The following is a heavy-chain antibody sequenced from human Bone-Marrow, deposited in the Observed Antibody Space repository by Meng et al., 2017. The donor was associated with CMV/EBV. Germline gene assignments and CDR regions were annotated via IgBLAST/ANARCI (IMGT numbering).Heavy chain of an antibody. Sequence: SVKVSCKASGGTFSSYTISWVRQAPGQGLEWMGRIIPILGIANYAQKFQGRVTMTTDTSTSTAYMELRSLRSDDTAVYYCARVEIQLWFSSYYYYGMDVWGQGTTVTVSS. V-gene: IGHV1-69*02. CDR1: GGTFSSYT. D-gene: IGHD5-18*01. J-gene: IGHJ6*02. CDR3: ARVEIQLWFSSYYYYGMDV. CDR2: IIPILGIA.